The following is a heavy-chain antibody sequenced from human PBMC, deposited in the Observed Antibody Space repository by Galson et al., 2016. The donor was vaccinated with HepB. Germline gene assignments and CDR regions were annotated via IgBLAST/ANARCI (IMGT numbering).Heavy chain of an antibody. Sequence: QSRAEVTKPGESLRISCMGSGYNFITYWISWVRQMPGKGLEWMGSIDPSDSYTNYSPSFQGHVTISTGRSISTAYLQWSSLKASDTAIYYCAIRLYSSGSFDYWGQGTLVTVSS. V-gene: IGHV5-10-1*01. CDR2: IDPSDSYT. CDR3: AIRLYSSGSFDY. D-gene: IGHD6-19*01. CDR1: GYNFITYW. J-gene: IGHJ4*02.